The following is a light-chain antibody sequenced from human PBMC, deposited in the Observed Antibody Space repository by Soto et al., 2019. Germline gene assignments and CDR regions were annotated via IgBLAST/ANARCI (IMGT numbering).Light chain of an antibody. CDR3: SSYTSSSTLVV. Sequence: QSVLTQPASVSGSPGQSITISCTGTSSDVGAYNSVSWHQQHPGKAPKLMIYEVSNRPSGVSNRFSGSKSGNTASLTISGLQAEDEADYYCSSYTSSSTLVVFGGGTKLTVL. V-gene: IGLV2-14*01. CDR1: SSDVGAYNS. J-gene: IGLJ2*01. CDR2: EVS.